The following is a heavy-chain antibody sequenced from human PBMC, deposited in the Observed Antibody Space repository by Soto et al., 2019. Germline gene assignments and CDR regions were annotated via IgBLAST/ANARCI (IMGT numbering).Heavy chain of an antibody. CDR1: GFTFSSYA. J-gene: IGHJ4*02. Sequence: GGSLRLSCAASGFTFSSYAMSWVRQAPGKGLEWVSAISGSGGSKYYADSGKGRFTISRDNSKNTLYLQMNSLRAEDTAVYYCAAHPGLYYFDYWGQGTLVTVSS. V-gene: IGHV3-23*01. CDR2: ISGSGGSK. CDR3: AAHPGLYYFDY. D-gene: IGHD2-15*01.